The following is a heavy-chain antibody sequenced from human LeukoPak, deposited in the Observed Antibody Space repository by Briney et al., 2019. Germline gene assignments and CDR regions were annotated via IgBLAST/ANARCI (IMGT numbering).Heavy chain of an antibody. Sequence: GGSLRPSCAASGFTLSAFWMHWVRQAPGKGLEWVANINRDGSASYYVDSVRGRFTISRDNAKNSLFLQMNSLRAEDTAVYYCVGHNYWGQGTLVTVSS. CDR1: GFTLSAFW. J-gene: IGHJ4*02. CDR3: VGHNY. V-gene: IGHV3-7*01. CDR2: INRDGSAS. D-gene: IGHD3-16*01.